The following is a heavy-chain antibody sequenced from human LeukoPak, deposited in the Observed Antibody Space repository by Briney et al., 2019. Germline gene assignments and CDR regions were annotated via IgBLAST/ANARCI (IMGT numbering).Heavy chain of an antibody. D-gene: IGHD3-22*01. CDR1: GYTFTIYD. J-gene: IGHJ4*02. CDR3: ARVAYDLYYFDY. Sequence: ASVKVSCKASGYTFTIYDINWVRQATGQGLEWMGWMNPNSGNTGYAQKFQGRVTMTRNTSISTAYMELSSLRSEDTAVYYCARVAYDLYYFDYWGQGTLVTVSS. V-gene: IGHV1-8*01. CDR2: MNPNSGNT.